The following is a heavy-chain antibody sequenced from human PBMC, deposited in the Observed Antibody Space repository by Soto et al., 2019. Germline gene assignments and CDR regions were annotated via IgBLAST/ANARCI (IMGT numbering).Heavy chain of an antibody. J-gene: IGHJ6*02. CDR1: GFTFSSYG. V-gene: IGHV3-30*18. Sequence: QVQLVESGGGVVQPGRSLRLSCAASGFTFSSYGMHWVRQAPGKGLEWVAVISYDGSNKYYADSVKGRFTISRDNSKNTLYRQMNSLRAEDTAVYYCAKERAPLNCISTSCYAGGKASDYGMDVWGQGTTVTVSS. D-gene: IGHD2-2*01. CDR2: ISYDGSNK. CDR3: AKERAPLNCISTSCYAGGKASDYGMDV.